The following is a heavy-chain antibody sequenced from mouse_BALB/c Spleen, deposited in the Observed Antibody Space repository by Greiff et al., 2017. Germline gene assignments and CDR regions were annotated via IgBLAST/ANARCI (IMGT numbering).Heavy chain of an antibody. CDR2: ISTYYGDA. Sequence: VQLQQSGAELVRPGVSVKISCKGSGYTFTDYAMHWVKQSHAKSLEWIGVISTYYGDASYNQKFKGKATMTVDKSSSTAYMELARLTSEDSAIYYCARGYRYFDVWGAGTTVTVSS. D-gene: IGHD1-3*01. J-gene: IGHJ1*01. CDR1: GYTFTDYA. CDR3: ARGYRYFDV. V-gene: IGHV1S137*01.